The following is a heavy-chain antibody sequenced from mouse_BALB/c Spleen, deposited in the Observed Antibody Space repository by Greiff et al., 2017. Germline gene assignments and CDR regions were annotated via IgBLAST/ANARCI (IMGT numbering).Heavy chain of an antibody. Sequence: EVKLVESGGGLVQPGGSRKLSCAASGFTFSSFGMHWVRQAPEKGLEWVAYISSGSSTIYYADTVKGRFTISRDNPKNTLFLQMTSLRSEDTAMYYCARYGKDYYAMDYWGQGTSVTVSS. CDR1: GFTFSSFG. D-gene: IGHD2-1*01. V-gene: IGHV5-17*02. CDR3: ARYGKDYYAMDY. CDR2: ISSGSSTI. J-gene: IGHJ4*01.